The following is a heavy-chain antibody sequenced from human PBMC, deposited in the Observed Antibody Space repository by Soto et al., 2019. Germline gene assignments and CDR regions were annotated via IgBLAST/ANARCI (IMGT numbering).Heavy chain of an antibody. D-gene: IGHD2-2*01. CDR2: IYPGDSDT. CDR3: ARHKDIVVSSSYWFDP. J-gene: IGHJ5*02. Sequence: GESLKISCKGSGYSFTSYWIGWVRQMPGKGLEWMGIIYPGDSDTRYSPSFQGQVTISADKSISTAYLQWSSLKASDTAMYYCARHKDIVVSSSYWFDPWGQGTLVTVSS. CDR1: GYSFTSYW. V-gene: IGHV5-51*01.